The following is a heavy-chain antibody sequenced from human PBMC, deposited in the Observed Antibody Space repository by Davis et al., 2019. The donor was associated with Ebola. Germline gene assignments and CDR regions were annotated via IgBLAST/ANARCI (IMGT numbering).Heavy chain of an antibody. CDR2: IWYDGSNK. CDR3: ARDYDIVLVRGGLDY. J-gene: IGHJ4*02. V-gene: IGHV3-33*08. CDR1: GFTFSSYG. Sequence: GESLKISCAASGFTFSSYGMHWVRQAPGKGLEWVAVIWYDGSNKYCADSVKGRFTISRDNSKNTLYLQMNSLRAEDTAVYYCARDYDIVLVRGGLDYWGQGTLVTVSS. D-gene: IGHD2-8*02.